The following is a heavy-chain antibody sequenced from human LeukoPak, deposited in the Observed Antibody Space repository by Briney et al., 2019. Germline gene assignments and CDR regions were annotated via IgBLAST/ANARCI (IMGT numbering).Heavy chain of an antibody. D-gene: IGHD6-13*01. V-gene: IGHV1-2*02. CDR1: GYTFTGHY. CDR2: INPNSGGT. J-gene: IGHJ4*02. CDR3: ARYSSSWSDFDY. Sequence: ASVKVSCKASGYTFTGHYMHWVRQAPGQGLEWMGWINPNSGGTNYAQKFQGRVTMTRDTSISTAYMELSRLRSDDTAVYYCARYSSSWSDFDYWGQGTLVTVSS.